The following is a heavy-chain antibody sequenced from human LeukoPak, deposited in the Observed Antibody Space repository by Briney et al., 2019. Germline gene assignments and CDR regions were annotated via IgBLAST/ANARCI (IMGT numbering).Heavy chain of an antibody. CDR3: ARGGPVVGATTGSFDY. CDR1: GYTFTGYY. Sequence: ASVKVSCKASGYTFTGYYMHWVRQAPGQGLEWMGWINPNSGGTNYAQNFKGRVTMTRDTSISTAYIELRRLRSDDTAVYYCARGGPVVGATTGSFDYWGQGTLVTVSS. D-gene: IGHD1-26*01. V-gene: IGHV1-2*02. J-gene: IGHJ4*02. CDR2: INPNSGGT.